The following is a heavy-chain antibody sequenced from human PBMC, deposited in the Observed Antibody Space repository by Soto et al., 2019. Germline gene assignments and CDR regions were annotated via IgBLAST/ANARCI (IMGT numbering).Heavy chain of an antibody. J-gene: IGHJ4*02. D-gene: IGHD2-15*01. CDR2: RYYSEST. V-gene: IGHV4-31*03. CDR3: ARTKCSGGSCYAWSLDY. Sequence: SETLALTCTVSGGSITTGGYYWSWIRQLPGKGLEWIGHRYYSESTYYNPSLKSRVSISLDTSKNQFSLKLSFVTAADTAMYYCARTKCSGGSCYAWSLDYWGQGTPVTVSS. CDR1: GGSITTGGYY.